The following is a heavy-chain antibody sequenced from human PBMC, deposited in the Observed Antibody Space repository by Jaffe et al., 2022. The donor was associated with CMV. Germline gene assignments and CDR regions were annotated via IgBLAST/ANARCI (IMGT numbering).Heavy chain of an antibody. CDR3: AAGYCSGGSCYSVYYGMDV. CDR1: GFTFTSSA. Sequence: QMQLVQSGPEVKKPGTSVKVSCKASGFTFTSSAVQWVRQARGQRLEWIGWIVVGSGNTNYAQKFQERVTITRDMSTSTAYMELSSLRSEDTAVYYCAAGYCSGGSCYSVYYGMDVWGQGTTVTVSS. CDR2: IVVGSGNT. D-gene: IGHD2-15*01. V-gene: IGHV1-58*01. J-gene: IGHJ6*02.